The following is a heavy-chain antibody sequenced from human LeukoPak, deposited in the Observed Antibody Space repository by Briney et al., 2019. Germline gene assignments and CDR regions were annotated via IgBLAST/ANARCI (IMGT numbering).Heavy chain of an antibody. V-gene: IGHV4-59*08. J-gene: IGHJ5*02. Sequence: SETLFLPCTVSGVSISSYYWSWIRQPPGKGLEWIGYIYYSGSTNYNPSIKGRVTIQVDTSKNHLSLKLSSVTAADTAVYYCARGESAAGPTHNWFDAWGQGTLVTVSS. CDR2: IYYSGST. D-gene: IGHD6-13*01. CDR1: GVSISSYY. CDR3: ARGESAAGPTHNWFDA.